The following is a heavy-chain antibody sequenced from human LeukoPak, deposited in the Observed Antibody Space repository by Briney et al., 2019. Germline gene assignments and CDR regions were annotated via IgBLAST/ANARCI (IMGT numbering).Heavy chain of an antibody. CDR1: GFTFSDYA. D-gene: IGHD4-17*01. CDR3: AKGTAVTTFFDS. V-gene: IGHV3-23*01. CDR2: ITTSGGAS. Sequence: PGGSLRLSCAASGFTFSDYALNWVRQPPGKGLEWVSFITTSGGASYYADSVKGRFTVSRDNSKNTLFLQMSGLRAEDTAVYYCAKGTAVTTFFDSWGQGALVAVSS. J-gene: IGHJ4*02.